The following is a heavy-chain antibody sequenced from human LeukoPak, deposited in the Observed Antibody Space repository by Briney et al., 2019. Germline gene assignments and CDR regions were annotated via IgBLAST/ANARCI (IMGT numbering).Heavy chain of an antibody. CDR3: ARDLHHWWEQQPYNWFDP. J-gene: IGHJ5*02. CDR2: IIPILGIA. CDR1: GGTFSSYA. D-gene: IGHD1-26*01. Sequence: SVKVSCKASGGTFSSYAISWVRQAPRQGLEWMGRIIPILGIANYAQKFQGRVTITADKSTSTAYMELSSLRSEDTAVYYCARDLHHWWEQQPYNWFDPWGQGALVTVSS. V-gene: IGHV1-69*04.